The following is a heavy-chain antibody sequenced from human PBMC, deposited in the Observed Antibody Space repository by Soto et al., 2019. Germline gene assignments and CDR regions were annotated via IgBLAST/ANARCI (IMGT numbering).Heavy chain of an antibody. CDR1: GYSFTSYW. CDR2: IYPGDSDT. CDR3: ARHRIVIPAGTVYYYYGMDV. J-gene: IGHJ6*02. Sequence: GESLKISCKGSGYSFTSYWIGWVRQMPGKGLEWMGIIYPGDSDTRYSPSFQGQVTISADKSISTAYLQWSSLKASDTAMYYCARHRIVIPAGTVYYYYGMDVWGQGTTVTVSS. D-gene: IGHD6-19*01. V-gene: IGHV5-51*01.